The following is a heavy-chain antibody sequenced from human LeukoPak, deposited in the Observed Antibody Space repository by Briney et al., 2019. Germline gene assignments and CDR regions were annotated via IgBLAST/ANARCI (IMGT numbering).Heavy chain of an antibody. CDR3: AKESQLSYSGTFYIDF. D-gene: IGHD1-26*01. CDR1: GFTFIRYG. CDR2: ISYHGSNK. J-gene: IGHJ4*02. V-gene: IGHV3-30*18. Sequence: GRSLRLSCAASGFTFIRYGMHWVRQAPGKGLEWVAVISYHGSNKYYADSVKGRFTISRDSSKSTLYLQMDSLRAEDTAIYYCAKESQLSYSGTFYIDFWGQGTLVTVSS.